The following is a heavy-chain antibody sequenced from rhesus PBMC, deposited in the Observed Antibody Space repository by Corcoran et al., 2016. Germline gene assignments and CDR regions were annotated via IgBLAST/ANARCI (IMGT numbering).Heavy chain of an antibody. V-gene: IGHV4S19*01. CDR2: IGGSSGST. D-gene: IGHD6-25*01. CDR1: RGSVSSNNW. CDR3: ARDSGTPDY. Sequence: QVQLQESGPGLVKPSETLSLTCAVSRGSVSSNNWWTWIRQSPGKGLEWIGYIGGSSGSTYYNPSLKSRVTISTDTSKNQFSLKLTSVTAADTAVYYCARDSGTPDYWGQGVLVTVSS. J-gene: IGHJ4*01.